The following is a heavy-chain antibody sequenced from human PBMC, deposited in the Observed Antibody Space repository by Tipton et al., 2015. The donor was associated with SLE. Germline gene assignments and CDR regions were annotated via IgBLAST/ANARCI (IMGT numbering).Heavy chain of an antibody. V-gene: IGHV4-59*12. CDR3: AREAKSAFDI. CDR2: IYYSGST. J-gene: IGHJ3*02. CDR1: GSSISSYY. Sequence: TLSLTCTVSGSSISSYYWSWIRQPPGKGLEWIGYIYYSGSTNYNPSLKSRVTISVDTSKNQFSLKLSSVTAADTAVYYCAREAKSAFDIWGQGTMVTVSS.